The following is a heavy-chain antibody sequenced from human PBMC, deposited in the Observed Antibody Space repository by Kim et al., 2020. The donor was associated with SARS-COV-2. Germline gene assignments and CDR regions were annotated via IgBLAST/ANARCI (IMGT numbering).Heavy chain of an antibody. V-gene: IGHV4-4*02. Sequence: SETLSLTCAVSGGSISSSNWWSWVRQPPGKGLEWIGEIYHSGSTYYNPSLKSRVTISVDKSKNQFSLKLSSVTAADTAEYYCARDNNDYIWGGYRYLSRWFAPWGQGTLVTVSS. CDR1: GGSISSSNW. CDR2: IYHSGST. J-gene: IGHJ5*02. CDR3: ARDNNDYIWGGYRYLSRWFAP. D-gene: IGHD3-16*02.